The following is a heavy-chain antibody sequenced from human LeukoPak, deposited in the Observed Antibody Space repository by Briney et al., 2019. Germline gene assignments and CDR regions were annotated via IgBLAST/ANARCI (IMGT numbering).Heavy chain of an antibody. CDR2: IYTSGST. CDR3: ARDRYGAARPGFDP. Sequence: SETLSLTCTVSGGSISSYYWSWIRQPAGKGLEWIGRIYTSGSTNYNPPLKSRVTMSVDTSKNQFSLKLSSVTAADTAVYYCARDRYGAARPGFDPWGQGTLVTVSS. D-gene: IGHD6-6*01. V-gene: IGHV4-4*07. CDR1: GGSISSYY. J-gene: IGHJ5*02.